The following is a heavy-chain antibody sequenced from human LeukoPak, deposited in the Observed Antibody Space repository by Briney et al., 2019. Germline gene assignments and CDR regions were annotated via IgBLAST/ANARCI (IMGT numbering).Heavy chain of an antibody. CDR1: GGSISSSSYY. D-gene: IGHD3-3*01. CDR2: IYYSGST. Sequence: PSETLSLTCTVSGGSISSSSYYWGWIRQPPGKGLEWIESIYYSGSTYYNPSLKSPVTISVDTSKTRCSLKLSSVTAADTAVYYCAREGGGYDFWSGYSPYYYYYMDVWGNGTTVTVSS. J-gene: IGHJ6*03. V-gene: IGHV4-39*07. CDR3: AREGGGYDFWSGYSPYYYYYMDV.